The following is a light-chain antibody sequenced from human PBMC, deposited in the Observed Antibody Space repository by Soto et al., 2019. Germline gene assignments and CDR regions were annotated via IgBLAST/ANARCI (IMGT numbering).Light chain of an antibody. CDR2: GAS. CDR3: QQYNNLPL. CDR1: QSVSSN. Sequence: EIRFTQSPCTLSLSQGERATLSCRASQSVSSNLAWYQQKPGQAPRLLIYGASTRATGIPARFSGSGSGTEFTLTISSLQSEDFAVYYCQQYNNLPLFGQGTNVDIK. V-gene: IGKV3-15*01. J-gene: IGKJ1*01.